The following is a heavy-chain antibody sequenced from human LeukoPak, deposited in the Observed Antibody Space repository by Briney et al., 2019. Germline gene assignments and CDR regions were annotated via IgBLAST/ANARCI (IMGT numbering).Heavy chain of an antibody. CDR3: AKQNVVVAVSNWFDP. V-gene: IGHV3-23*01. CDR2: ISGSGGST. CDR1: GFTFSSYA. J-gene: IGHJ5*02. Sequence: GGSLRLSCSASGFTFSSYAMSWVRQAPGKGLEWVSAISGSGGSTYYADSVKGRFTISRDNSKNTLYLQMNSLRAEDTAVYYCAKQNVVVAVSNWFDPWGQGTLVTVSS. D-gene: IGHD2-15*01.